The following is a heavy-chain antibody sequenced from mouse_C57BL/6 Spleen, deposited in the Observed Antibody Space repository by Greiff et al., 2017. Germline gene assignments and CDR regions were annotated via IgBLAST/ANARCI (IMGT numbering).Heavy chain of an antibody. CDR1: GYTFTSYW. J-gene: IGHJ2*01. D-gene: IGHD2-2*01. V-gene: IGHV1-52*01. CDR3: ARDGYEGYYFDY. CDR2: IDPSDSET. Sequence: QVQLQQPGAELVRPGSSVKLSCKASGYTFTSYWMHWVKQRPIQGLEWIGNIDPSDSETHYNQKFKDKATLTVDKSSSTAYMQLSSLTSEDSAVYDGARDGYEGYYFDYWGQGTTLTVSS.